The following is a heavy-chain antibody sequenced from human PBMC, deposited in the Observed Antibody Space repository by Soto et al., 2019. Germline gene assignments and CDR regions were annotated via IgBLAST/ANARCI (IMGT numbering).Heavy chain of an antibody. CDR2: IIPILGTT. Sequence: QVQLVQSGAEVKKPGSSVKVSCKASGGTFSNYAISWVRQAPGQGLEWMEGIIPILGTTNYAQKFQGRVTITADKSTTTAYMELNSLRSEDTAVYYCARGYSSSWYHYFDSWGQRTLVTVSS. V-gene: IGHV1-69*06. J-gene: IGHJ5*01. CDR1: GGTFSNYA. D-gene: IGHD6-13*01. CDR3: ARGYSSSWYHYFDS.